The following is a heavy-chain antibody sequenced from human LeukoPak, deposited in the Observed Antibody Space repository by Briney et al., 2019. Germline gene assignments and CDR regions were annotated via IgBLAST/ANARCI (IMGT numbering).Heavy chain of an antibody. CDR1: GFTFSSYA. Sequence: GGSLRLSCSASGFTFSSYAMHWVRQAPGQGLEWMGIINPSGGTTSYAQKFQGRVTVTRDTSTSTVYMELSSLRSEDTAVYYCARDLVVVTGLRTRGSFDIWGQGTMVTVSS. V-gene: IGHV1-46*01. D-gene: IGHD2-21*02. CDR3: ARDLVVVTGLRTRGSFDI. CDR2: INPSGGTT. J-gene: IGHJ3*02.